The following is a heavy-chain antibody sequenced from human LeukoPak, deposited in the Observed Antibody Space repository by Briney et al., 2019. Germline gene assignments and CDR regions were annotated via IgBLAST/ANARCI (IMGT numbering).Heavy chain of an antibody. J-gene: IGHJ6*03. CDR1: GFTFSNAW. CDR2: IKSKTDGGTT. Sequence: GGSLRLSCAASGFTFSNAWMSWVRQAPGKGLEWVGRIKSKTDGGTTDYAAPVKGRFTISRDDSKNTLYLQMNSLKTEDTAVYYCTIDLADYYYYYMDVWGKGTTVTVSS. D-gene: IGHD6-13*01. CDR3: TIDLADYYYYYMDV. V-gene: IGHV3-15*01.